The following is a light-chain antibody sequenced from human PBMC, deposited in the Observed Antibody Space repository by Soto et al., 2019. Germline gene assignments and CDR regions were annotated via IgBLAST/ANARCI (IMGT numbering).Light chain of an antibody. CDR2: AAS. V-gene: IGKV1-6*02. J-gene: IGKJ1*01. CDR3: LQVFNFPRA. CDR1: QAIGND. Sequence: AIQMTQSPSSLAGSVGDRLTITCRASQAIGNDLGWYQQKPGKAPKLLIYAASSLQSGVSSRFSGSGSGTEFTLTISSLQPEDFATYYCLQVFNFPRAFGQGTKVYLK.